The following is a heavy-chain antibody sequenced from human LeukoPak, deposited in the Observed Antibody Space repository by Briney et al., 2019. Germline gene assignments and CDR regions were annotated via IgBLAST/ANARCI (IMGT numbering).Heavy chain of an antibody. CDR3: ARQYEF. Sequence: SETLSLTCTVSGASIISGNYFWGWVRQPPGKRLEWIGSWHHCGTTDYNPSLKSRVTIVADTSKNQFSLKLASVAAADSAVYFCARQYEFWGQGTLVTVSS. J-gene: IGHJ4*02. D-gene: IGHD3-10*01. CDR2: WHHCGTT. CDR1: GASIISGNYF. V-gene: IGHV4-39*01.